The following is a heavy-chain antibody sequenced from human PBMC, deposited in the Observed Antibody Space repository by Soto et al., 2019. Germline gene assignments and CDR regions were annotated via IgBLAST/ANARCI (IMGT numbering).Heavy chain of an antibody. CDR3: ARVFTVTPTPPYTGSDP. CDR2: IYYSGST. Sequence: QVQLQESGPGLVKPSQTLSLTCTVSGGSISSGGYYWSWIRQHPGKGLEWIGYIYYSGSTYYNPSLKGRVTIPVAPSKNHSSLKLSSVTAADTAVYYCARVFTVTPTPPYTGSDPWGQGTLVPVSS. V-gene: IGHV4-31*03. J-gene: IGHJ5*02. CDR1: GGSISSGGYY. D-gene: IGHD4-17*01.